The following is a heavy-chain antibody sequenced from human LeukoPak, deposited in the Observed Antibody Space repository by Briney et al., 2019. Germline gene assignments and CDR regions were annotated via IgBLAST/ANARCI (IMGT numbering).Heavy chain of an antibody. Sequence: SETLSLTCTVSGGSISSYYWSWIRQPAGKGLEWIGRIYTSGSTIYNPSLKSRVTMSVDTSKNQFSLKLSSVTAADTAVYYCARDSANGYYDILTGYYRGGNWFDPWGQGTLVTVSS. V-gene: IGHV4-4*07. CDR3: ARDSANGYYDILTGYYRGGNWFDP. CDR2: IYTSGST. J-gene: IGHJ5*02. CDR1: GGSISSYY. D-gene: IGHD3-9*01.